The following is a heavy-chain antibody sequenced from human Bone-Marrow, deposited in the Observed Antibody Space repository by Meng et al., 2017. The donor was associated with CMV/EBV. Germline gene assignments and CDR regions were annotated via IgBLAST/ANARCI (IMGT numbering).Heavy chain of an antibody. V-gene: IGHV3-33*05. J-gene: IGHJ4*02. CDR2: ISQDGANE. Sequence: GESLKISCAATGFTLRTYGMHWVRQAPGKGLEWVAVISQDGANEFYADSVKGRFSISTDSSNNRLYLQMDSLRVEDTAVYYCVMELFTSIPGSFAYWGQGTLVTFSS. CDR3: VMELFTSIPGSFAY. D-gene: IGHD2-15*01. CDR1: GFTLRTYG.